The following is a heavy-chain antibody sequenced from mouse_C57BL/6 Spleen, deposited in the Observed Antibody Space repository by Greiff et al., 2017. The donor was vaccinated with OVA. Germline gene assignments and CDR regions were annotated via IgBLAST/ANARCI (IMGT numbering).Heavy chain of an antibody. CDR2: INPNNGGT. CDR3: ARSDDGYSGAMDY. CDR1: GYTFTDYN. J-gene: IGHJ4*01. D-gene: IGHD2-3*01. Sequence: SGPELVKPGASVKIPCKASGYTFTDYNMDWVKQSHGKSLEWIGDINPNNGGTIYNQKFKGKATLTVDKSSSTAYMELRSLTSEDTAVYYCARSDDGYSGAMDYWGQGTSVTVSS. V-gene: IGHV1-18*01.